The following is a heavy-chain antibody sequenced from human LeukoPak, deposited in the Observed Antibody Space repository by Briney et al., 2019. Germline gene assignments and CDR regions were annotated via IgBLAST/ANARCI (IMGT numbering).Heavy chain of an antibody. CDR1: GFTVSSNS. CDR3: AREGNL. J-gene: IGHJ4*02. Sequence: PGGSLRLSCTVSGFTVSSNSMSWVRQPPGKGLEWIGSIYYSGSTYYNPSLKSRVTISLDTSNNQFSLKLSSVTAADTAVYYCAREGNLGARGTLVTVSS. D-gene: IGHD1-1*01. V-gene: IGHV4-59*02. CDR2: IYYSGST.